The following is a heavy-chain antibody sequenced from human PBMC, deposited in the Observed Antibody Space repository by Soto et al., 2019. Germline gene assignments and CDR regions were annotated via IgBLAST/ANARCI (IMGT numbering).Heavy chain of an antibody. CDR2: INHSGST. CDR1: GGSFSGYY. CDR3: ARLAMLAASFRDRYNWFDP. V-gene: IGHV4-34*01. J-gene: IGHJ5*02. Sequence: SETLSLTCAVYGGSFSGYYWSWIRQPPGKGLEWIGEINHSGSTNYNPSLKSRVTISVDTSKNQFSLKLSSVTAADTAVYYCARLAMLAASFRDRYNWFDPWGQGTLVTVSS. D-gene: IGHD6-6*01.